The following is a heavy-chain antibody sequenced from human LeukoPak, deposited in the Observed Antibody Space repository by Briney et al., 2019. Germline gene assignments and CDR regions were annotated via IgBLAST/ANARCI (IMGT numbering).Heavy chain of an antibody. CDR1: GYTFTTYG. CDR3: ARGSQYYDFWRGYSHFDY. J-gene: IGHJ4*02. D-gene: IGHD3-3*01. V-gene: IGHV1-18*01. CDR2: ISAYNDNT. Sequence: GAAVKVSCKASGYTFTTYGISWVRQAPGQGLEWMGWISAYNDNTHYALKLQGRVTMTTDTSTTTAYMELRSLRSDDTAVYYCARGSQYYDFWRGYSHFDYWGQGTLVTVSS.